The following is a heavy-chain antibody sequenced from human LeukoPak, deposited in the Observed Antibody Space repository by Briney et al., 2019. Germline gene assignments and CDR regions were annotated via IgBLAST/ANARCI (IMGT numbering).Heavy chain of an antibody. V-gene: IGHV3-48*03. CDR3: WRDQGSGSQYMGGAFDI. D-gene: IGHD3-10*01. Sequence: GGSLRLSCAASGFTFSSYEMNWVRQAPGKGLEWVSYISSSGSTIYYADSVKGRFTISRDNAKNSLYLQMNSLRAEDTAVYYCWRDQGSGSQYMGGAFDIWGQGTMVTVSS. CDR2: ISSSGSTI. J-gene: IGHJ3*02. CDR1: GFTFSSYE.